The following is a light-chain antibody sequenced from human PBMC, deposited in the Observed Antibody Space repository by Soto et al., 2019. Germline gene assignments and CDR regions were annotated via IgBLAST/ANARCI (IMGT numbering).Light chain of an antibody. V-gene: IGKV3-11*01. Sequence: EIVLTQSPATLSLSPGERATLSCRASQNIRFYLAWYQQKPGQTPRLLIYDASKRASGIPARFSGSGSGTDFTLTISSLEPEDFAVYYCHQRTNWSWRVGGGTKVEVK. J-gene: IGKJ4*01. CDR1: QNIRFY. CDR2: DAS. CDR3: HQRTNWSWR.